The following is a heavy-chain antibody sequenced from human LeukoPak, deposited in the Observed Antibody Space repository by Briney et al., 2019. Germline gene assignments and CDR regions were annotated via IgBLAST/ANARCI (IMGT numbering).Heavy chain of an antibody. J-gene: IGHJ4*02. Sequence: PGGSLRLSCAASGFTFSSYSMNWVRQAPGKGLEWVSSISSSSNTIYYADSVKGRFTISRDNAQNSLYLQMNSLRAEDTAVYYCARDFGARGWLDYWGQGTLVTVSS. CDR3: ARDFGARGWLDY. CDR1: GFTFSSYS. CDR2: ISSSSNTI. V-gene: IGHV3-48*01. D-gene: IGHD6-19*01.